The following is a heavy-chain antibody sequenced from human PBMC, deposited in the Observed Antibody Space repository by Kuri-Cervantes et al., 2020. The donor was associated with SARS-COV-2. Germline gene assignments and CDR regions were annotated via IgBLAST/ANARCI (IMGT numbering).Heavy chain of an antibody. Sequence: SVKVSCKASGGTFSSYAISWVRQAPGQGLEWMGGIIPIFGTVNYAQKFQGRVTITADKSTSTAYMELSSLRSEDTAVYYCARGTGGIIEMATRVGMDVWGQGTTVTVSS. CDR1: GGTFSSYA. D-gene: IGHD5-24*01. CDR2: IIPIFGTV. V-gene: IGHV1-69*06. CDR3: ARGTGGIIEMATRVGMDV. J-gene: IGHJ6*02.